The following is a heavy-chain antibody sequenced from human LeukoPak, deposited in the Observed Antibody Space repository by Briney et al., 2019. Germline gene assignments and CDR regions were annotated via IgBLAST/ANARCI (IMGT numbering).Heavy chain of an antibody. D-gene: IGHD3-22*01. CDR3: ARGPDYYDSSGYYDY. CDR1: GGSISSYY. CDR2: IYYSGST. J-gene: IGHJ4*02. V-gene: IGHV4-59*01. Sequence: SETLSLTCTVSGGSISSYYWSGIRQPPGKGLEWIGYIYYSGSTNYNPSLKSRVTISVDTSKNQFSLKLSSVTAADTAVYYCARGPDYYDSSGYYDYWGQGTLVTVSS.